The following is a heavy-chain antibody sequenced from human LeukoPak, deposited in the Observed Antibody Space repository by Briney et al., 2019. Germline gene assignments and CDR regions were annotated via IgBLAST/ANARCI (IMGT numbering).Heavy chain of an antibody. CDR2: ISSSSSYI. J-gene: IGHJ4*02. CDR1: GFTFSSYS. D-gene: IGHD4-11*01. V-gene: IGHV3-21*01. CDR3: ARDESTVTDY. Sequence: GGSLRLSCAASGFTFSSYSKNWVRQAPGKGLEWVSSISSSSSYIYYADSVKGRFTISRDNAKNSLYLQMNSLRAEDTAVYYCARDESTVTDYWGQGTLVTVSS.